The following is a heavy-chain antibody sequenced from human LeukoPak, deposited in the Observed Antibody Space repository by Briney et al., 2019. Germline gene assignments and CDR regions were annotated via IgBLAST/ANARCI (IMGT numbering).Heavy chain of an antibody. Sequence: GGSLTLSCAASRLTVSRNYMSWVRHAPGKGRKWVTVIYSGGSTYYADSGKGRFTISRDNSKNTLYLQMNSLRAEDTAVYYCARVRKEYQLLLFDYWGQGTLVTVSS. D-gene: IGHD2-2*01. CDR1: RLTVSRNY. CDR3: ARVRKEYQLLLFDY. J-gene: IGHJ4*02. V-gene: IGHV3-53*01. CDR2: IYSGGST.